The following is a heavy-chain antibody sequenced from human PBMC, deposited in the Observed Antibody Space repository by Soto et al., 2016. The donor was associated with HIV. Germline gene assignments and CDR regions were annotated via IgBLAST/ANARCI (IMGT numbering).Heavy chain of an antibody. CDR3: TTAIAAAGKGFLDY. Sequence: EVQLVESGGGLVKPGGSLRLSCAASGFTFSNAWMSWVRQAPGKGLEWVGRIKSKTDGGTTDYAAPVKGRFTISRDDSKNTLYLQMNSLKTEDTAVYYCTTAIAAAGKGFLDYWGQGTLVTVSS. CDR2: IKSKTDGGTT. CDR1: GFTFSNAW. D-gene: IGHD6-25*01. J-gene: IGHJ4*02. V-gene: IGHV3-15*01.